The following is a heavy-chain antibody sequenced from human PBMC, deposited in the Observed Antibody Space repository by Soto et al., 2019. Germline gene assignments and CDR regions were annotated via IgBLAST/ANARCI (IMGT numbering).Heavy chain of an antibody. CDR3: ASWAPSRLDAFDI. J-gene: IGHJ3*02. CDR2: IIPIFGTA. Sequence: SVWVACRAAGGTFSIYAIICVRQATGQGLEWMGGIIPIFGTANYAQKFQGRVTITADESTSTAYMELSSLRSEDIAVYYCASWAPSRLDAFDIWGQGTMVTVSS. CDR1: GGTFSIYA. D-gene: IGHD3-16*01. V-gene: IGHV1-69*01.